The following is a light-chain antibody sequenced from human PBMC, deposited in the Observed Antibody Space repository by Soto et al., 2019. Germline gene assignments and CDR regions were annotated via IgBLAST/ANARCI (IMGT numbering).Light chain of an antibody. CDR3: QTWDTGARVV. CDR1: SGHSSYA. J-gene: IGLJ2*01. Sequence: QSVLTQSPSASASLGASVKLTCTLSSGHSSYAIAWHQQQPEKGPRYLMKLSSDGSHSKGDGIPDRFSGSSSGAERYLTISSLQSEDEADYYCQTWDTGARVVLGGWTQLTVL. V-gene: IGLV4-69*01. CDR2: LSSDGSH.